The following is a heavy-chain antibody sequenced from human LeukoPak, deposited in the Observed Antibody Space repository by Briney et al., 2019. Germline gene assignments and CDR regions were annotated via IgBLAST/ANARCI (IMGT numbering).Heavy chain of an antibody. Sequence: SETLSLTCAVYGGSFSGYYWSWIRQPPGKGLEWIGEINHSGGTNYNPSLKSRVTMSVDTSKNQFSLKLSSVTAADTAVYYCARTADCSSTSCYLDVWGQGTTVTVSS. V-gene: IGHV4-34*01. J-gene: IGHJ6*02. CDR1: GGSFSGYY. CDR2: INHSGGT. CDR3: ARTADCSSTSCYLDV. D-gene: IGHD2-2*01.